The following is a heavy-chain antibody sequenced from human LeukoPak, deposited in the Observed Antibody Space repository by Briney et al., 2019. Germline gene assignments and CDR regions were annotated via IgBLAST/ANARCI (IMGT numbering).Heavy chain of an antibody. V-gene: IGHV3-53*01. Sequence: QPGGSLRLSCAASGFTVSSNYMSWVRQAPGKGLEWVSVIYSGGSTYYADSEKGRFTISRDNSKNTLYLQMNSLRAEDTAVYYCARGRQLGYCSGGSCYWFDPWGQGTLVTVSS. CDR2: IYSGGST. J-gene: IGHJ5*02. CDR3: ARGRQLGYCSGGSCYWFDP. D-gene: IGHD2-15*01. CDR1: GFTVSSNY.